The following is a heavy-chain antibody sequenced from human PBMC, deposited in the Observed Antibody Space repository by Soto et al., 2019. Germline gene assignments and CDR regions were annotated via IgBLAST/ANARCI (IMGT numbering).Heavy chain of an antibody. Sequence: EVQLVESGGGLVQPGGSLRLSCAASGFTFSNYWMHWVRQAPGKGPVWVSRINTDGSTTNYADSVKGRFTISRDNAKNTLYLQTSRRGAEDTGVYYCARDLGGYASHWGQGTLVTVSS. D-gene: IGHD3-16*01. V-gene: IGHV3-74*01. CDR1: GFTFSNYW. CDR3: ARDLGGYASH. CDR2: INTDGSTT. J-gene: IGHJ4*02.